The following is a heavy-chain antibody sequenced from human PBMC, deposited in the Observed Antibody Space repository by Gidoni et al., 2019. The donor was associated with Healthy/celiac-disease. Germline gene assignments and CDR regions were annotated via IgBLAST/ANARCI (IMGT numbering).Heavy chain of an antibody. CDR2: ISYDGSNK. J-gene: IGHJ4*02. Sequence: QVQLVESGGGVVQPGRSLRLSCAASGFTFSSYGMHWVRQDPGKGLEWGAVISYDGSNKYYADSVKGRFTISRDNSKNTLYLQMNSLRAEDTAVYYCAKLLGHYYDSSGYYDYWGQGTLVTVSS. D-gene: IGHD3-22*01. V-gene: IGHV3-30*18. CDR3: AKLLGHYYDSSGYYDY. CDR1: GFTFSSYG.